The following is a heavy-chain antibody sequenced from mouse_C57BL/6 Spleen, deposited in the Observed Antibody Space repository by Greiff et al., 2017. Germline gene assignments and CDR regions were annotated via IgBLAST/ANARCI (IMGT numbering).Heavy chain of an antibody. CDR1: GFTFSDYY. D-gene: IGHD1-2*01. CDR2: INYDGSSA. V-gene: IGHV5-16*01. J-gene: IGHJ4*01. CDR3: ARAAGRAMDY. Sequence: EVKLMESEGGLVQPGSSMKLSCTASGFTFSDYYMAWVRQVPEKGLEWVANINYDGSSAYYLDSLKSRFIISRYNAKHILYMQMSSLKSDDTSTYYCARAAGRAMDYWGQGPSVTVSS.